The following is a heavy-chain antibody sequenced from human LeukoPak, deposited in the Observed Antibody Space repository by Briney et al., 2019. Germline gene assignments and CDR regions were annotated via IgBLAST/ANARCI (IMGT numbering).Heavy chain of an antibody. CDR3: ARDPYSGGYGAYYCYYMDV. V-gene: IGHV3-23*01. CDR2: ISGSGGST. D-gene: IGHD6-19*01. CDR1: GFTFSSYA. Sequence: GGSLRLSCAASGFTFSSYAMSWVRQAPGKGLEWVSAISGSGGSTYYADSVEGRFTISRDNAENSLYLQMNSLRDEDTAVYYCARDPYSGGYGAYYCYYMDVWGKGTTVTVSS. J-gene: IGHJ6*03.